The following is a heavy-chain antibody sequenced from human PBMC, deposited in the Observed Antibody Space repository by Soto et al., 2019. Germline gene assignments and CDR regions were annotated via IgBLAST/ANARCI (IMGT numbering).Heavy chain of an antibody. D-gene: IGHD3-3*01. CDR2: IYSGGST. V-gene: IGHV3-53*01. J-gene: IGHJ6*02. CDR3: ARDYGDVWRRSTPYGMDV. Sequence: LRLSCAASGFTVSSNYMSWVRQAPGKGLEWVSVIYSGGSTYYADSVKGRFTISRDNTKNTLYLQMNSLRAEDTAVYYCARDYGDVWRRSTPYGMDVWGQGTRFTVPS. CDR1: GFTVSSNY.